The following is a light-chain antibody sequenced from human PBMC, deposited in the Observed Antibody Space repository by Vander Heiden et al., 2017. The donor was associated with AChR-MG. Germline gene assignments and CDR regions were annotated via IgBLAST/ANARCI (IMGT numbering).Light chain of an antibody. Sequence: HSALTQPASVSASPAQPITISCTGTRSDVGGYNYVSWYQQHPGKAPKLMIYDVSNRPSGVSNRFSGSKSGNTASLTISGLQAEEEADYYCSSYTSSSPWVFGGGTKLTVL. CDR1: RSDVGGYNY. J-gene: IGLJ3*02. CDR3: SSYTSSSPWV. CDR2: DVS. V-gene: IGLV2-14*01.